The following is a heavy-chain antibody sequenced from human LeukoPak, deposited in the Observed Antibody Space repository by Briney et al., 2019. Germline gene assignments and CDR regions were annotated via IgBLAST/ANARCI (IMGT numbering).Heavy chain of an antibody. CDR2: IKQDGSEK. CDR1: GFTFSNYW. Sequence: GGSLRLSCAASGFTFSNYWMIWVRQAPGKGLEWVGNIKQDGSEKRYADSVRGRFSISRDNAQTSLYLQMNSLRAEDTAVYYCARGIAAAGTGFDYWGQGTLVTVSS. CDR3: ARGIAAAGTGFDY. J-gene: IGHJ4*02. V-gene: IGHV3-7*05. D-gene: IGHD6-13*01.